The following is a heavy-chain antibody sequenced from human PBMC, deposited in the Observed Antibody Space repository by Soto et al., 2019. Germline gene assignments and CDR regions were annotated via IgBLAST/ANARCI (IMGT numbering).Heavy chain of an antibody. Sequence: QVQLVQSGAEVKKPGASVKVSCKASGYTFNNYDINWVRQATGQGLEWMGWMNPNSGDTDYPQKFQGRVTMTRDTSIITAYMELNSLKFDDTAVYYCARGDYYGELDYWGQGTLVTVSS. V-gene: IGHV1-8*01. CDR1: GYTFNNYD. CDR3: ARGDYYGELDY. CDR2: MNPNSGDT. D-gene: IGHD4-17*01. J-gene: IGHJ4*02.